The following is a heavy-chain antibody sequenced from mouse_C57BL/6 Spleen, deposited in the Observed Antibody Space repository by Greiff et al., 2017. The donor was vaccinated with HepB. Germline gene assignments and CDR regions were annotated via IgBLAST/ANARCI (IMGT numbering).Heavy chain of an antibody. CDR3: ARPLLGLRYFDY. CDR2: IYPGDGDT. Sequence: VQLKESGAELVKPGASVKISCKASGYAFSSYWMNWVKQRPGKGLEWIGQIYPGDGDTNYNGKFKGKATLTADKSSSTAYMQLSSLTSEDSAVYFCARPLLGLRYFDYWGQGTTLTVSS. J-gene: IGHJ2*01. CDR1: GYAFSSYW. V-gene: IGHV1-80*01. D-gene: IGHD3-1*01.